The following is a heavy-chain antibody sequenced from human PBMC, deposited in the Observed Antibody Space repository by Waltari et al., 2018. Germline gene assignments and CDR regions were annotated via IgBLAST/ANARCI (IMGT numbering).Heavy chain of an antibody. CDR3: ARGRDGYSEDAFDI. V-gene: IGHV3-48*01. Sequence: EVQLVESGGGLVQPGGSLRLSCAASGFTFSSYSMNWVRQAPRKGRELVSDISRSTSTIYYADSVKGRFTISRDNAKNSLSLHMNSLRAEDTAVYYCARGRDGYSEDAFDIWGQGTMVTVSS. CDR1: GFTFSSYS. J-gene: IGHJ3*02. CDR2: ISRSTSTI. D-gene: IGHD5-18*01.